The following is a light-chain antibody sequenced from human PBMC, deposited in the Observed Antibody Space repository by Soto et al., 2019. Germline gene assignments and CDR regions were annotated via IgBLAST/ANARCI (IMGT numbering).Light chain of an antibody. Sequence: QSVLTQPPSVSAAPGQKVTISCSGSSPNIGNNYLSWYQQLPGAAPKLLIYDNNERPSGIPDRFSGSKSGTSATLAITGLQTGDEADYYCGAWDSSLSAGVFGGGTQLTVL. J-gene: IGLJ2*01. CDR1: SPNIGNNY. CDR3: GAWDSSLSAGV. V-gene: IGLV1-51*01. CDR2: DNN.